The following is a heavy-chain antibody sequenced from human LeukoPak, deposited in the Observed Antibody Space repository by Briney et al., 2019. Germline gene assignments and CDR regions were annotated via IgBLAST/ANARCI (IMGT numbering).Heavy chain of an antibody. V-gene: IGHV3-23*01. CDR3: ARLDGYSSSLPFDY. CDR2: ISGSGGST. Sequence: GGSLRLSCAASGFTFSSYAMSWVRQAPGKGLEWVSAISGSGGSTYYADSVKGRFTISRDNAKNSLYLQMNSLRAEDTAVYYCARLDGYSSSLPFDYWGQGTLVTVSS. D-gene: IGHD6-13*01. CDR1: GFTFSSYA. J-gene: IGHJ4*02.